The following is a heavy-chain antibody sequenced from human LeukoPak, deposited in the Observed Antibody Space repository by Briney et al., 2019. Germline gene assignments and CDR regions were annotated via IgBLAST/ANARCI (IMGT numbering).Heavy chain of an antibody. CDR3: ARDDAVEGTDY. CDR2: ISSSGSTI. J-gene: IGHJ4*02. CDR1: GFTFSSYE. Sequence: GSLRLSCAASGFTFSSYEMNWVRQAPGKGLEWVSYISSSGSTIYYADSVKGRFTISRDNAKNSLYLQMNSLRAEDTAVYYCARDDAVEGTDYWGQGTLVTVSS. V-gene: IGHV3-48*03. D-gene: IGHD6-19*01.